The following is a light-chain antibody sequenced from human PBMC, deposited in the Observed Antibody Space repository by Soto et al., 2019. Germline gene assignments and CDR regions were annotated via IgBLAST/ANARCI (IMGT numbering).Light chain of an antibody. J-gene: IGKJ1*01. V-gene: IGKV3-11*01. CDR2: DAS. CDR1: QSVSSY. CDR3: QQYKDWRT. Sequence: EIVLTQSPATLSLSPGERATLSCRASQSVSSYLAWYQQKPGQAPRLLIYDASNRATGIPARFSGSGSGTEFTLTISGLQSEDFGVYYCQQYKDWRTFGQGTKVDIK.